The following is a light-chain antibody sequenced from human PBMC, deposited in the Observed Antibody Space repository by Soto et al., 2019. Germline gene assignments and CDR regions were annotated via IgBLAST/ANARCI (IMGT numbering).Light chain of an antibody. CDR1: SSDVGGYNY. CDR2: DVS. J-gene: IGLJ1*01. Sequence: HSALTQPASVSGSPGQSITISCTGTSSDVGGYNYVSWYQHHPGKVPQLMIYDVSNRPSGVSNRFSGSKSGNTASLTISGLQAEDEADYYCYSYTSSNTYVFGTGTKLTVL. V-gene: IGLV2-14*03. CDR3: YSYTSSNTYV.